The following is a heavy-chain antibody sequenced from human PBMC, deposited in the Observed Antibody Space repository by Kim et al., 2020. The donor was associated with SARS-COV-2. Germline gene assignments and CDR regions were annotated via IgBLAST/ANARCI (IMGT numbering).Heavy chain of an antibody. CDR1: GVSINSHY. Sequence: SETLSLTCTVSGVSINSHYWIWIRQPPGKGLEWIGYVYYTGGTSYNPSLTSRVTISLDTSKNQFSLQLTSVTAADTAVYYCASIPHAPLWNSYFDSWGQGNLVSVSS. V-gene: IGHV4-59*11. CDR3: ASIPHAPLWNSYFDS. J-gene: IGHJ4*02. D-gene: IGHD1-1*01. CDR2: VYYTGGT.